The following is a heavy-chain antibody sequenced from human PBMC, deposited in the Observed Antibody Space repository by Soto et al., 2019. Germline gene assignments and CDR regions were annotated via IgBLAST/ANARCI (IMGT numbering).Heavy chain of an antibody. V-gene: IGHV3-23*01. CDR2: ISGSGSST. J-gene: IGHJ4*02. CDR1: GFTFSSYA. CDR3: AKLHILTGYYY. D-gene: IGHD3-9*01. Sequence: QSGGSLRLSFAASGFTFSSYAVSWVRQAPGKGLVWVSAISGSGSSTYYADSVKGPFTISREKSKNTLYLQMNSVRAEDTAVYYCAKLHILTGYYYWGQGTLVTVSS.